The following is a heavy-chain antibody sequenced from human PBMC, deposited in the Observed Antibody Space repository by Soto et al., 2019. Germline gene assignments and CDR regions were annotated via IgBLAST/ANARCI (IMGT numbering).Heavy chain of an antibody. V-gene: IGHV4-59*12. Sequence: SETLSLTCTVSGGSISYYHWSWIRQPPGKGLEWIGYINHSGSANYNPSLKSRVTISVDTSKNQFSLKLTSVTAADTAVYYCARDKITGLFDYWGQGTLVTVSS. CDR1: GGSISYYH. J-gene: IGHJ4*02. CDR3: ARDKITGLFDY. D-gene: IGHD2-8*02. CDR2: INHSGSA.